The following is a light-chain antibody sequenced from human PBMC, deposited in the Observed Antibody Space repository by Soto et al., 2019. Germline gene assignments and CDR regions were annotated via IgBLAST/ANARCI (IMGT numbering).Light chain of an antibody. CDR3: SSYTSSSTVV. CDR1: SSDVGGYDY. CDR2: DVS. V-gene: IGLV2-14*01. Sequence: QSVLTQPASVSGSPGQSITISCTGTSSDVGGYDYVSWYLQHPGKAPKLMIYDVSNRPSGVSDRFSGSKSGNTASLTISGLQAEYEADYYCSSYTSSSTVVFGGGTKLTVL. J-gene: IGLJ3*02.